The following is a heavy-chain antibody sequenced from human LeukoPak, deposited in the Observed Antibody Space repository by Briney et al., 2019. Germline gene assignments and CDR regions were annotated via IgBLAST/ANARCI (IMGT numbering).Heavy chain of an antibody. CDR3: ARGLGSGNYYVGFDY. Sequence: SETLSLTCTVSGGSISSYYRSWIRQPPGKGLEWIGYIYYSGSTNYNPSLKSRVTISVDTSKNQFSLKLSSVTAADTAVYYCARGLGSGNYYVGFDYWGQGTLVTVSS. CDR1: GGSISSYY. V-gene: IGHV4-59*01. J-gene: IGHJ4*02. D-gene: IGHD1-26*01. CDR2: IYYSGST.